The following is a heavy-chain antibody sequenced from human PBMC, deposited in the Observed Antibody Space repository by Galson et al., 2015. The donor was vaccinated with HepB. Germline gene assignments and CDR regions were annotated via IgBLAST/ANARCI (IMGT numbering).Heavy chain of an antibody. CDR2: IYYSGRT. V-gene: IGHV4-39*01. CDR1: GGSISSRSYY. J-gene: IGHJ4*02. D-gene: IGHD6-19*01. Sequence: ETLSLTCTVSGGSISSRSYYWGWIRQPPGKGLEWIGSIYYSGRTYYNPSLKSRATISVDTSKNQFSLKLNSVTAADMAVYYCASLGWSSSAFGYWGQGTLVTVSS. CDR3: ASLGWSSSAFGY.